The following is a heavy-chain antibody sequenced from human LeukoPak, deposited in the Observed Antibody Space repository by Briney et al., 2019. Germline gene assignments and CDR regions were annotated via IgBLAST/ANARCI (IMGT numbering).Heavy chain of an antibody. J-gene: IGHJ5*02. Sequence: QAGGSLRLSCAAPGFTVRNNYMTWGRQAPGKGLEWVSLIYSDGTTQYADSVKGRFTISRDNSKNTLYLQMNSLRAEDTAVYYCARKLGPLEWLDNWFDPWGQGTLVTVSS. D-gene: IGHD3-3*01. CDR3: ARKLGPLEWLDNWFDP. CDR1: GFTVRNNY. V-gene: IGHV3-66*01. CDR2: IYSDGTT.